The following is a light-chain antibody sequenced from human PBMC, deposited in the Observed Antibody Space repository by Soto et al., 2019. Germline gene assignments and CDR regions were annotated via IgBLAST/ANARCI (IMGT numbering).Light chain of an antibody. Sequence: EIVLTQSPGTLSLSPGERATLSCRASQSVSSSYLSWYQQKPGQAPRLLIYGASSRPTGIPDRFSGSGSGTDFTLTISRLEPKEFEVYYCQQYGSSPLTFGGGTKVEIK. CDR1: QSVSSSY. CDR2: GAS. J-gene: IGKJ4*01. V-gene: IGKV3-20*01. CDR3: QQYGSSPLT.